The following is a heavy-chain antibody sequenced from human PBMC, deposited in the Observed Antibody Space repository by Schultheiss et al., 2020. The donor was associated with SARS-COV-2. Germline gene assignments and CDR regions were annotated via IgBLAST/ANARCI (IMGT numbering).Heavy chain of an antibody. CDR1: GYSISSGYY. D-gene: IGHD3-3*01. CDR3: ARTAAGDFWSVAQNYWYFDL. CDR2: IYTSGST. Sequence: SETLSLTCAVSGYSISSGYYWGCIRQPPGKGLEWIGRIYTSGSTNYNPSLKSRVTISVDTSKNQFSLKLSSVTAADTAVYYCARTAAGDFWSVAQNYWYFDLWGRGTLVTVSS. V-gene: IGHV4-38-2*01. J-gene: IGHJ2*01.